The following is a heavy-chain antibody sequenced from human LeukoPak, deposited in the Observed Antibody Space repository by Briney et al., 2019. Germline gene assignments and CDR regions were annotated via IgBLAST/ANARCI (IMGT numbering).Heavy chain of an antibody. D-gene: IGHD6-19*01. V-gene: IGHV4-34*01. CDR2: SNRSERT. J-gene: IGHJ4*02. CDR3: ASGGWYEGRV. Sequence: PSETLSLPCALSGGAFSGYYWTWIPHPPGKGPQWIGESNRSERTNYNPALKSQVTMSVDTSKNQFSLKLSTVTAADTAVYFCASGGWYEGRVWGQGTLVTVSS. CDR1: GGAFSGYY.